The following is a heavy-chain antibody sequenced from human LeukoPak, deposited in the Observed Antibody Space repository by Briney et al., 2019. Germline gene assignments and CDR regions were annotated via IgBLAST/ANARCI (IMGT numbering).Heavy chain of an antibody. V-gene: IGHV1-2*02. CDR3: ARDHVNSSSWYEVGFDP. CDR1: GYSFIDYY. J-gene: IGHJ5*02. D-gene: IGHD6-13*01. CDR2: VKPHSGGT. Sequence: ASAKVSCKASGYSFIDYYIHWVRQAPGQGLEWMGWVKPHSGGTKFAQKFQGRVTMTRDTSINTAYMEVSSLRSDDTAVYYCARDHVNSSSWYEVGFDPWGQGTLVTVSS.